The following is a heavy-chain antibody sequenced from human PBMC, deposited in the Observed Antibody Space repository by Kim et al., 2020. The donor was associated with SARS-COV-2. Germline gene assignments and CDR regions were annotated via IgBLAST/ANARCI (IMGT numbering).Heavy chain of an antibody. D-gene: IGHD2-2*01. V-gene: IGHV4-59*01. J-gene: IGHJ4*02. CDR3: ARVSVPAEGFDY. CDR2: IYYSGST. Sequence: SETLSLTCTVSGGSISSYYWSWIRQPPGKGLEWIGYIYYSGSTNYNPSLKSRVTISVDTSKNQFSLKLSSVTAADTAVYYCARVSVPAEGFDYWGQGTLVTVSS. CDR1: GGSISSYY.